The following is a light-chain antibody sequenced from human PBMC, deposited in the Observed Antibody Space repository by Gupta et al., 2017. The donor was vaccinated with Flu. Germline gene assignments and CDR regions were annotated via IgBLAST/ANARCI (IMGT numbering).Light chain of an antibody. CDR1: QSLMHSNGYNY. V-gene: IGKV2-28*01. Sequence: DIVMTQSPLSLLVTPGEPASISCRSSQSLMHSNGYNYLDWYLQKPGQSPQLLIYLGSNRASGIPDRFSGSGSGTDFTLKISGVEAEDVGVYYCMQAIQTPWTFGQGTKVEIK. CDR3: MQAIQTPWT. J-gene: IGKJ1*01. CDR2: LGS.